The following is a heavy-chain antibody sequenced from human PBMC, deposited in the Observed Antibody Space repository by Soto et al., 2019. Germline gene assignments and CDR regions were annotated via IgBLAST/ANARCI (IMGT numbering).Heavy chain of an antibody. J-gene: IGHJ4*02. CDR1: GGSISSWCCS. CDR2: IHYSAST. CDR3: AIGPWGPTRGSYGY. Sequence: QVHLQESGPGLVEPSQTLSLTCTVSGGSISSWCCSWSWIRQHPGKGLEWIGDIHYSASTYYNPSLKSRLSISVDTCKNQCSLRLSSLTAAYTAVYYFAIGPWGPTRGSYGYWGQGTLVTVSS. V-gene: IGHV4-31*03. D-gene: IGHD1-26*01.